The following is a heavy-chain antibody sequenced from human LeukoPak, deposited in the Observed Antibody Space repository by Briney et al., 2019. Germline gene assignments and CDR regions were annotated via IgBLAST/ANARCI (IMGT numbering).Heavy chain of an antibody. J-gene: IGHJ4*02. Sequence: SVTVSCKASAGTFSSYAISWVRQAPGPGLEWMGGIIPIFGTANYAQKFQGRVTITADESTSTAYMELSSLRSEDTAVYYCARANYYDSSGYTRFDYWGQGTLVTVSS. CDR3: ARANYYDSSGYTRFDY. V-gene: IGHV1-69*13. CDR1: AGTFSSYA. CDR2: IIPIFGTA. D-gene: IGHD3-22*01.